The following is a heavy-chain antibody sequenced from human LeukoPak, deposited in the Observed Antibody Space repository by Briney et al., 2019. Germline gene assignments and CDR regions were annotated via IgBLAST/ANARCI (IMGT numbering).Heavy chain of an antibody. CDR2: ISYDGSNK. D-gene: IGHD4-23*01. CDR3: VLGHYGGLFDN. V-gene: IGHV3-30*09. Sequence: PGQSRRLSCAAYGFTFSSYDMHWVRPAPGKGLEWVAVISYDGSNKDYAGSVKGRFAISRDNSRNTLFVQMNSLRAEDTAVYFCVLGHYGGLFDNWGQGTLVTVSS. CDR1: GFTFSSYD. J-gene: IGHJ4*02.